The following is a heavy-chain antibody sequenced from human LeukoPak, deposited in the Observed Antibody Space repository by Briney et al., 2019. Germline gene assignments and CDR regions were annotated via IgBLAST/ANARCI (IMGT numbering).Heavy chain of an antibody. Sequence: PSETLSLTCTVSGGSISSYYWSWIRQPPGKGLEWIGYIYYSGSTNYNPSLKSRVTMSLDTSRNQISLKLTSVTAADTAVYYCARDVFFRAHNWFDPWGQGTLVTVSS. CDR2: IYYSGST. V-gene: IGHV4-59*12. CDR1: GGSISSYY. CDR3: ARDVFFRAHNWFDP. D-gene: IGHD2/OR15-2a*01. J-gene: IGHJ5*02.